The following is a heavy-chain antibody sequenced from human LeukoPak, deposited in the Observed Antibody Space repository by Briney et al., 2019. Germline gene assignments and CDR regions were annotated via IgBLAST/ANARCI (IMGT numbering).Heavy chain of an antibody. D-gene: IGHD3-3*01. CDR1: GGTFSSYA. Sequence: GASVKVSCKASGGTFSSYAISWVRQAPGQGLEWMGGIIPIFGTANYAQKFQGRVTITTDESTSTAYMELSSLRSEDTAVYYCARGGNYDFWSGYHILDYWGQGTLVTVSS. J-gene: IGHJ4*02. CDR2: IIPIFGTA. V-gene: IGHV1-69*05. CDR3: ARGGNYDFWSGYHILDY.